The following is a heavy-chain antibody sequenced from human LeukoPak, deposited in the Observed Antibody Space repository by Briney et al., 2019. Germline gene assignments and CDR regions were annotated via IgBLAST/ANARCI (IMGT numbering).Heavy chain of an antibody. J-gene: IGHJ4*02. CDR2: ISSSGSTI. V-gene: IGHV3-11*04. D-gene: IGHD3-10*01. Sequence: RSGGSLRLSCAASGFTFSDYYMSWIRQAPGKGLEWVSYISSSGSTIYYADSVKGRFTISRDNAKNSLYLQMNSLRAEDTAVYYCARLLWFGEYYFDYWGQGTLVTVSS. CDR3: ARLLWFGEYYFDY. CDR1: GFTFSDYY.